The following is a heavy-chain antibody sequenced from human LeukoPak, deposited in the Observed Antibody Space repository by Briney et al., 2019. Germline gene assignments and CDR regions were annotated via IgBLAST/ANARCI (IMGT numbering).Heavy chain of an antibody. Sequence: ASVKVSCKASGGTFSSYAISWVRQAPGQGLEWMGIINPSGGSTSYAQKFQGRVTMTRDTSTSTVYMELSSLRSEDTAVYYCASRGRTYYDFWSGSSTPYGMDVWGQGTTVTVSS. CDR2: INPSGGST. CDR3: ASRGRTYYDFWSGSSTPYGMDV. D-gene: IGHD3-3*01. CDR1: GGTFSSYA. J-gene: IGHJ6*02. V-gene: IGHV1-46*01.